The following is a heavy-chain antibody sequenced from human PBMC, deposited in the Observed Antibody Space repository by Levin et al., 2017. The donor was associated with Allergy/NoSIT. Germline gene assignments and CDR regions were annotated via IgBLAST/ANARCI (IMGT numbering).Heavy chain of an antibody. CDR2: IYNSGST. Sequence: LSCNVSGGSISSGGYYWSWIRHHPGKGLEWIGYIYNSGSTNYKPSLKSRVSISVDTSKNQFSLELTSVTAADTAVYYCARSGRTWLRLRGFDYWGQGTLVTVSS. D-gene: IGHD5-12*01. CDR3: ARSGRTWLRLRGFDY. V-gene: IGHV4-31*03. J-gene: IGHJ4*02. CDR1: GGSISSGGYY.